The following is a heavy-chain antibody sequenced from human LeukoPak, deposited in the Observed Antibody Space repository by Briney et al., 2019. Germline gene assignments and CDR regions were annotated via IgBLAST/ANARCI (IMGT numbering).Heavy chain of an antibody. CDR2: IYSGGST. CDR1: GFTVSSNY. D-gene: IGHD3-22*01. V-gene: IGHV3-53*01. Sequence: GGSLRLSCAASGFTVSSNYMSWVRQAPGKGLERVSVIYSGGSTYYADSVKGRFTISRDSSKNTLYLHMHSLRAEDTAVYYCARSSDSYDSSGYYGYWGQGTLVTVSS. J-gene: IGHJ4*02. CDR3: ARSSDSYDSSGYYGY.